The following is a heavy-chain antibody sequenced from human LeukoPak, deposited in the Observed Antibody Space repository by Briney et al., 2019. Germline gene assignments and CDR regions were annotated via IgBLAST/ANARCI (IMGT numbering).Heavy chain of an antibody. CDR1: GFTFSSYA. D-gene: IGHD3-22*01. V-gene: IGHV3-23*01. J-gene: IGHJ5*02. CDR3: AKDREIDVTIIVVVAGWCDP. Sequence: GGPLRLSCAASGFTFSSYAMSWVRQAPGEGLEWVSAISGSGGSTYYADSVKGRFTISRDNSKNTLYLQMNSLRAEDTAVYYCAKDREIDVTIIVVVAGWCDPWGQGTLVTVSS. CDR2: ISGSGGST.